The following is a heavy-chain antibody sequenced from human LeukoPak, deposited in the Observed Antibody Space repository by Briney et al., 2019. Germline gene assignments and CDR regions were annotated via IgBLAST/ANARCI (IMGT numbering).Heavy chain of an antibody. J-gene: IGHJ4*02. Sequence: PSETLSLTCAVYGGPFSGYYWRWIRQPPAKGLDWIGEVNHCESTNYHPSLKSRVTISVDTSKNQFSLKLSSVTAADTAVYYCARLENCSGGSCRRGLYYWGQGTLVTVSS. CDR2: VNHCEST. CDR1: GGPFSGYY. V-gene: IGHV4-34*01. D-gene: IGHD2-15*01. CDR3: ARLENCSGGSCRRGLYY.